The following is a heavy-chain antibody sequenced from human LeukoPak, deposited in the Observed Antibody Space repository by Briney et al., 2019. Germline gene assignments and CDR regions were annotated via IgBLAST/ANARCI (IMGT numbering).Heavy chain of an antibody. J-gene: IGHJ4*02. CDR3: ARDLHPHTVKVTTLNY. V-gene: IGHV1-18*01. CDR1: GYTFTSYG. D-gene: IGHD4-17*01. Sequence: ASVKASCKASGYTFTSYGISWVRQAPGQGLEWMGWISAYNGNTNYAQKLQGRVTMTTDTSTSTAYMELRGLRSDDTAVYYCARDLHPHTVKVTTLNYWGQGTLVTVSS. CDR2: ISAYNGNT.